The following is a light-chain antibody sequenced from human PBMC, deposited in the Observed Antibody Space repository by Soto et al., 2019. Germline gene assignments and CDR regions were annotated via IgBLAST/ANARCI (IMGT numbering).Light chain of an antibody. CDR2: GAS. Sequence: EIVMTQSPATLSVSPGERATLSCRASQSFSSNLAWYQQKPCQAPRLLIYGASTRATGIPARFSGSGSGTEFTLTISSLQSEDFAVYDCQQYNNWPPLTFGGGTKVEIK. J-gene: IGKJ4*01. CDR3: QQYNNWPPLT. CDR1: QSFSSN. V-gene: IGKV3-15*01.